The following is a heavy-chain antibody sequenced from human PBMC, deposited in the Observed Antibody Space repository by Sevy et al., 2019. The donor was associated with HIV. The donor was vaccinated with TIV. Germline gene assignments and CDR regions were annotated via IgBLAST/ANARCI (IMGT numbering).Heavy chain of an antibody. Sequence: ASVKVSCQASGYTFTGYYMYWVRQAPGQGLEWMGWINPNSGGTNYAQKFQGRVTMTRDTSISTAYMELSRLRSDDTAVYYCARGIVVVPRAIPSHDAFDIWGPGTMVTVS. CDR2: INPNSGGT. V-gene: IGHV1-2*02. CDR1: GYTFTGYY. CDR3: ARGIVVVPRAIPSHDAFDI. J-gene: IGHJ3*02. D-gene: IGHD2-2*02.